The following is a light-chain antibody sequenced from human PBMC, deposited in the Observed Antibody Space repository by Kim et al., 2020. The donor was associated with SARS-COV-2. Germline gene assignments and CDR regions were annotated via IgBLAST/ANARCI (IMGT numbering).Light chain of an antibody. CDR2: GTS. CDR1: ESVSTI. CDR3: HQYHTWPYS. J-gene: IGKJ2*03. Sequence: ASPGETVTLSRRATESVSTILAGYQQRPGQAPTPLIYGTSTRATGIPARFTGSGSGSQLTLTIRGLQSEDFAVYHCHQYHTWPYSFGRGTKLEI. V-gene: IGKV3-15*01.